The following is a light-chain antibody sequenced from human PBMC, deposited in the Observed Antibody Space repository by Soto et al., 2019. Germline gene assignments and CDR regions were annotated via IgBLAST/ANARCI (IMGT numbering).Light chain of an antibody. V-gene: IGLV2-18*02. Sequence: QSALTQPPSVSGSPGQSVTISCTGTSSDVGSYNSVSWYHQPPGTAPKLMIYDVSNRPSGVPDRFSGSKSGNTASLTISGLQAEDEADYYCSSYTHSTTLVFGGGTKLTVL. CDR3: SSYTHSTTLV. J-gene: IGLJ2*01. CDR1: SSDVGSYNS. CDR2: DVS.